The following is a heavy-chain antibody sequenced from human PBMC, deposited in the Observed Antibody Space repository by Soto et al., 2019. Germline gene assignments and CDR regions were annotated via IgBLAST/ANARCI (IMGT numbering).Heavy chain of an antibody. V-gene: IGHV4-61*01. Sequence: SETLSLTCTVSGGSVSSGSYYWSWIRQPPGKGLEWIGYIYYSGSTNYNPSLKSRVTISVDTSKNQFSLKLSSVTAADTAVYYCARVLRYSSSSGTFGYWGQGTLVTVSS. CDR3: ARVLRYSSSSGTFGY. D-gene: IGHD6-6*01. J-gene: IGHJ4*02. CDR2: IYYSGST. CDR1: GGSVSSGSYY.